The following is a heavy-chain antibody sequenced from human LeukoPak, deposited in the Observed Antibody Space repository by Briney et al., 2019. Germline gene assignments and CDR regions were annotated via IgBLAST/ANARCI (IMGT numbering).Heavy chain of an antibody. V-gene: IGHV3-23*01. D-gene: IGHD6-13*01. CDR2: ISLSGNST. CDR3: AKVGAAAVRRYYFDY. CDR1: GFTFSSYA. Sequence: PGGSLRLSCAASGFTFSSYAMAWVRQAPGKGLEWVSGISLSGNSTYYADSVKGRFTISRDNPKNTRFLQMNSLRDADTAVYYCAKVGAAAVRRYYFDYWGQGTLVTVSS. J-gene: IGHJ4*02.